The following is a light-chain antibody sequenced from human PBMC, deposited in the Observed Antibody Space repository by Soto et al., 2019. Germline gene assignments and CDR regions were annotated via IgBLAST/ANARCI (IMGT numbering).Light chain of an antibody. J-gene: IGLJ1*01. CDR1: SSDVGAYNF. V-gene: IGLV2-11*01. Sequence: QSALTQPRSVSGSPGQSVTISYSGTSSDVGAYNFVSWYQQHPGKAPKLMIYAVTKRPSGVPDRFSGSKSGNTASLTISGRQAEDEADYYCCSSAVSTYVFGTGTKVTVL. CDR3: CSSAVSTYV. CDR2: AVT.